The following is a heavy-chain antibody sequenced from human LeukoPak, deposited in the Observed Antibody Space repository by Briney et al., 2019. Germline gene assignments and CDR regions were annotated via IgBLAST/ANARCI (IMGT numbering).Heavy chain of an antibody. CDR3: ARQPYDSSGLNWFDP. V-gene: IGHV4-39*01. Sequence: SETLSLTCTVSGGSISSSSYYWGWIRQPPGTGLEWIGSIYYGGSTYYNPSLKSRVTISVDTSKNQFSLKLSSVTAADTAVYYCARQPYDSSGLNWFDPWGQGTLVTVSS. CDR2: IYYGGST. CDR1: GGSISSSSYY. D-gene: IGHD3-22*01. J-gene: IGHJ5*02.